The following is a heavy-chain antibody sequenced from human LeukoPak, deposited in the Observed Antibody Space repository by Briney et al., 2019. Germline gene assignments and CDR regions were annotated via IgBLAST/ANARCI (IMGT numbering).Heavy chain of an antibody. CDR3: ARHGGSYSFDY. CDR2: MYNSGST. D-gene: IGHD1-26*01. Sequence: SETLSLTCTVSGGSISSYYWSWIRQPPGKGLEWIGFMYNSGSTNYNPSLKSRVTISVDTSKNQFSLELNSVTAADTAVYYCARHGGSYSFDYWGQGTLVTVSS. CDR1: GGSISSYY. J-gene: IGHJ4*02. V-gene: IGHV4-59*08.